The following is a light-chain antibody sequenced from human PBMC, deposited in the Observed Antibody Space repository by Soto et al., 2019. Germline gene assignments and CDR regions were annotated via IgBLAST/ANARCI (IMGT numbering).Light chain of an antibody. Sequence: NFVLTQPHSVSESPGKTVTISCTRSSGSVASNYVQWYQQRPGSAPTTVIYEDNQRPSGVPDRFSGSIDSSSNSASLTISGLKTEDEADYYCQSYDSSNLWVFGGGTKVTVL. CDR1: SGSVASNY. CDR3: QSYDSSNLWV. V-gene: IGLV6-57*04. J-gene: IGLJ2*01. CDR2: EDN.